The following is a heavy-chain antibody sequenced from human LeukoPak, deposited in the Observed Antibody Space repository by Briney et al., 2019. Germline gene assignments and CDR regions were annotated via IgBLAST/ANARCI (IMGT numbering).Heavy chain of an antibody. D-gene: IGHD3-22*01. V-gene: IGHV3-48*03. Sequence: PGGSLRLSCAASGFTFSSYEMNWVRQAPGKGLEWVSYISRSGSTIYYADSVKGRFTISRDNAKNSLYLQMNSLRAEDTAVYYCAKGPFFYYDSSGYNYFDYWGQGTLVTVSS. CDR3: AKGPFFYYDSSGYNYFDY. CDR1: GFTFSSYE. J-gene: IGHJ4*02. CDR2: ISRSGSTI.